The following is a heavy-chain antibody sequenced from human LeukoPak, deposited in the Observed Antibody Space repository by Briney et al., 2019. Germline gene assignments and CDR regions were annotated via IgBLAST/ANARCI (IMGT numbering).Heavy chain of an antibody. J-gene: IGHJ4*02. D-gene: IGHD1-7*01. CDR3: ARSPHRLNWNWGDLFDY. CDR2: IYYSGST. V-gene: IGHV4-39*01. CDR1: GGSISSSSYY. Sequence: SETLSLTCTVSGGSISSSSYYWGWIRQPPGKGLEWIGCIYYSGSTYYNPSLKSRVTISVDTSKNQFSLKLSSVTAADTAVYYCARSPHRLNWNWGDLFDYWGQGTLVTVSS.